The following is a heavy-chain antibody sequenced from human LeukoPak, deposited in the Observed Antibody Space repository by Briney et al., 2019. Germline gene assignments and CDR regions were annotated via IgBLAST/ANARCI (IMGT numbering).Heavy chain of an antibody. J-gene: IGHJ4*02. V-gene: IGHV4-61*02. CDR2: IYTSGST. D-gene: IGHD4-17*01. Sequence: SQTLSLTCTVSGGSISSGTDYWSWIRQPAGKGLEWIGRIYTSGSTNYNPSLKSRVTISVDTSKNQFSLKLSSVTAADTAVYYCARETVTTPFDYWGQGTLVIVSS. CDR1: GGSISSGTDY. CDR3: ARETVTTPFDY.